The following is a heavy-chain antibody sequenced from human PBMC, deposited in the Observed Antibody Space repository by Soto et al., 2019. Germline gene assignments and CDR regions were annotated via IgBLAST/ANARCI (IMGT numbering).Heavy chain of an antibody. CDR2: IYYSGST. Sequence: PSETLSLTCTVSGGSISSYYWSWIRQPPGKGLEWIGYIYYSGSTNYNPSLKSRVTISVDTSKNQFSLKLSSVTAADTAVYYCARRLFGRGYYFDYWAQGTLVPVSS. J-gene: IGHJ4*02. V-gene: IGHV4-59*08. CDR3: ARRLFGRGYYFDY. D-gene: IGHD3-3*01. CDR1: GGSISSYY.